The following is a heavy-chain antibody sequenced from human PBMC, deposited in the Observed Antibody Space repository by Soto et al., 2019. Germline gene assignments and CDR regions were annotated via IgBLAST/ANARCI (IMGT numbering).Heavy chain of an antibody. J-gene: IGHJ5*02. CDR3: ARGGGGGSTENWFDP. V-gene: IGHV4-34*01. CDR2: INHSGST. CDR1: GGSFSGYY. D-gene: IGHD2-15*01. Sequence: SETLSLTCAVYGGSFSGYYWSWIRQPPGKGLEWIGEINHSGSTNYNPSLRSRVTISVETSKNQFSLKLSSVTAADTAVYYCARGGGGGSTENWFDPWGQGTLVTVSS.